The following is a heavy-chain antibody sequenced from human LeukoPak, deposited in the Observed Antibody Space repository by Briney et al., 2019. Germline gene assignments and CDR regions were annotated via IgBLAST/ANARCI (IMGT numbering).Heavy chain of an antibody. Sequence: TGGSLRLSCVASGFTFSSRDWMTWVRQAPGKGLEWVAFIRYDGSNKYYTDSVKGRFTISRDNSKNALYLQMNSLRAEDTAVYYCAKKGGDSSGYYYYYYYYMDVWGKGTTATISS. CDR3: AKKGGDSSGYYYYYYYYMDV. D-gene: IGHD3-22*01. J-gene: IGHJ6*03. CDR2: IRYDGSNK. V-gene: IGHV3-30*02. CDR1: GFTFSSRDW.